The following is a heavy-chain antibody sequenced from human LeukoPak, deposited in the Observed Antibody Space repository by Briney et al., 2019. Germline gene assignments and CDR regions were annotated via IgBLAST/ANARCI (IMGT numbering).Heavy chain of an antibody. D-gene: IGHD3-9*01. Sequence: GRSLRLSCAASGFTFSSYGMHWVRQAPGKGLEWVAVISYDGSNKYYADSVKGRFTTSRDNSKNTLYLQMNSLRAEDTAVYYCAAIGQYYDILTGRYYFDYWGQGTLVTVSS. V-gene: IGHV3-30*03. CDR1: GFTFSSYG. CDR2: ISYDGSNK. J-gene: IGHJ4*02. CDR3: AAIGQYYDILTGRYYFDY.